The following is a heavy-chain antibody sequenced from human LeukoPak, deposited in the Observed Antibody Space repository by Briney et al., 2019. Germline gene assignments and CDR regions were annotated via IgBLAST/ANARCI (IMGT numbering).Heavy chain of an antibody. V-gene: IGHV3-74*01. CDR1: VLTFSSSW. J-gene: IGHJ4*02. CDR3: ARAVSGWQAIDY. Sequence: GGSLRLSCAASVLTFSSSWMYWVRQAPGKGLVWVSDINSGGSNTRYADSVRGRFTISRDNAKEMVHLQMNSLRAEDTAVYYCARAVSGWQAIDYWGQGTLVTVSS. D-gene: IGHD6-19*01. CDR2: INSGGSNT.